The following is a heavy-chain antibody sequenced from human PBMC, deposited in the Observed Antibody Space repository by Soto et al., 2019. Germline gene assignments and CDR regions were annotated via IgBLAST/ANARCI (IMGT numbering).Heavy chain of an antibody. CDR2: ISSSGSPK. CDR3: AKLYSSIDY. CDR1: GFTFNKSG. Sequence: PGGSLRLSCAASGFTFNKSGMMWVRQVPGKGLEWVAHISSSGSPKYYADTVKGRFAISRDNAENSLYLQMNSLRADDTAVYYCAKLYSSIDYWGQGTLVTVSS. V-gene: IGHV3-48*04. J-gene: IGHJ4*02. D-gene: IGHD3-10*01.